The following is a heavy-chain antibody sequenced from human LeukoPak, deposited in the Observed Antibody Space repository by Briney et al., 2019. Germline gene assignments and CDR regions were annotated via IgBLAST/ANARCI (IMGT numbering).Heavy chain of an antibody. CDR3: AKVPHLDYDYVWGSYRVDY. D-gene: IGHD3-16*02. CDR1: GFTFSSYG. CDR2: ISYDGSNK. J-gene: IGHJ4*02. Sequence: HPGGSLRLSCAASGFTFSSYGMHWVRQAPGKGLEGVAVISYDGSNKYYADSVKGRFTISRDNSKNRLYLQMNSLRAEDTAVYYCAKVPHLDYDYVWGSYRVDYWGQGTLVTVSS. V-gene: IGHV3-30*18.